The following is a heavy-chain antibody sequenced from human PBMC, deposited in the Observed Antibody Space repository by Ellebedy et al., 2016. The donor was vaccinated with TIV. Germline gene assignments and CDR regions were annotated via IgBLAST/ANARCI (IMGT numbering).Heavy chain of an antibody. CDR2: ISYDGSET. Sequence: SLKISCVASGFNFRNYAIQWVRQAPVKGLDWVAVISYDGSETYYADSVKGRFTISRDNSKNTLYLQMHSLRVEDAVVYYCAREGYRSGSIGDLDYWGQGTLVTVSS. D-gene: IGHD2-15*01. CDR3: AREGYRSGSIGDLDY. CDR1: GFNFRNYA. J-gene: IGHJ4*02. V-gene: IGHV3-30*04.